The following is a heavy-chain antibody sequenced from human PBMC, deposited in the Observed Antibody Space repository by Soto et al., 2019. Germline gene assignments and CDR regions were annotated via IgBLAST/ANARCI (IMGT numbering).Heavy chain of an antibody. CDR3: ARVLYYGSGSYSPYGMDV. CDR1: GVSFNNNG. J-gene: IGHJ6*02. Sequence: QVQLVQSGAEVKKPGSSVKVSCKTSGVSFNNNGIGWVRQAPGHGHEWMGGVSPPFRTSNYARKFQGRISITADASTGTVNMELSRLTSEDTAQYYCARVLYYGSGSYSPYGMDVWGQGTTVTVSS. V-gene: IGHV1-69*01. D-gene: IGHD3-10*01. CDR2: VSPPFRTS.